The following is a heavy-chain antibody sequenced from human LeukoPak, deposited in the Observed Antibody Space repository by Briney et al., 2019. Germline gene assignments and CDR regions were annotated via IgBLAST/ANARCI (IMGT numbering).Heavy chain of an antibody. Sequence: PSETLSLTCTVSGNSISSGDNYWSWLRQPAGKGLEWIGYIYYSGSTNYNPSLKSRVTISVDTSKNQFSLKLSSVTAADTAVYYCARNLLYYYGSGRAHNWFDPWGQGTLVTVSS. D-gene: IGHD3-10*01. CDR1: GNSISSGDNY. J-gene: IGHJ5*02. V-gene: IGHV4-61*10. CDR2: IYYSGST. CDR3: ARNLLYYYGSGRAHNWFDP.